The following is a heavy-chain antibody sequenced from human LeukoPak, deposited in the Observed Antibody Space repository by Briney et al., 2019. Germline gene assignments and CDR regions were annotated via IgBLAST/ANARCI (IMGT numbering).Heavy chain of an antibody. J-gene: IGHJ6*03. CDR2: ISSSSSTI. CDR3: AKRGGYSYGYYYYYMDD. Sequence: GGSLRLSCAASGFTFSSYSMNWVRQAPGKGLEWVSYISSSSSTIYYADSVKGRFTISRDNAKNSLYLQMNSLRAEDTAVYYCAKRGGYSYGYYYYYMDDWGKGTTVTISS. CDR1: GFTFSSYS. V-gene: IGHV3-48*04. D-gene: IGHD5-18*01.